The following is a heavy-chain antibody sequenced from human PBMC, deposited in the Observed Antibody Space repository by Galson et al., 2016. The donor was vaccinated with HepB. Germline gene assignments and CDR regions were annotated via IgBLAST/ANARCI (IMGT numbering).Heavy chain of an antibody. CDR2: IYSGGKT. CDR1: GFTVGNNY. Sequence: SLRLSCAASGFTVGNNYMSWVRQAPGKGLEWVSVIYSGGKTYYRDSVKGRFTVSRDSSKNTLFLQMDSLRAEDPAVYYCSTINYWGQGTLVTVSS. CDR3: STINY. J-gene: IGHJ4*02. V-gene: IGHV3-53*01.